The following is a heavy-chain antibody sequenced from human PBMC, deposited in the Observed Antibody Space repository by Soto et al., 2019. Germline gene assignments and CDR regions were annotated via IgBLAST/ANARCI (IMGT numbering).Heavy chain of an antibody. J-gene: IGHJ4*02. D-gene: IGHD4-17*01. Sequence: QVQLQESGPGLVKPSQTLSLTCTVSGGSISSGGYYWSWIRQHPGKGLEWIGYIYYSGSTYYNPSLKSRVTISIDPSKNQFSLKLNSVTAADTAVYYCARGTSGDYGDYLPFDYWGQGTLVTVSS. CDR3: ARGTSGDYGDYLPFDY. V-gene: IGHV4-31*03. CDR1: GGSISSGGYY. CDR2: IYYSGST.